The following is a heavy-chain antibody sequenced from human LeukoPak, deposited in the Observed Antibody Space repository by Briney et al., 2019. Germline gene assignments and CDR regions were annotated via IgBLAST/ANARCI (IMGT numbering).Heavy chain of an antibody. CDR3: ARHPLYSRGRYADAFDI. CDR2: IYYSGST. CDR1: GGSISSYY. J-gene: IGHJ3*02. D-gene: IGHD6-19*01. V-gene: IGHV4-59*08. Sequence: PSETLSLTCTVSGGSISSYYWSWIRQPPGKGLEWIGYIYYSGSTNYNPSLKSRVTISVDTSKNQFSLKLSSVTAADTAVYYCARHPLYSRGRYADAFDIWGQGTMVTVSS.